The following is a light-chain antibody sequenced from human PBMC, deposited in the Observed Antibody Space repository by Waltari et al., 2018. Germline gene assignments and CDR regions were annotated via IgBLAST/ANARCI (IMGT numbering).Light chain of an antibody. CDR1: SSGVGTYNL. Sequence: QSALTQPASVSGSPGQSIIISCTETSSGVGTYNLVSWYQQHPGKAPKVIIYEGNKRPSAPSNRFSGSKSGNTASLTIAGLQAEDEADYYCSSYTGSTTPRVFGGGTKLTVL. CDR2: EGN. J-gene: IGLJ3*02. CDR3: SSYTGSTTPRV. V-gene: IGLV2-23*01.